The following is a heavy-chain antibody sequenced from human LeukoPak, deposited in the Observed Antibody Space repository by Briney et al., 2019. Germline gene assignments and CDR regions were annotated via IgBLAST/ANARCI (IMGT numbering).Heavy chain of an antibody. CDR3: ARVVGLLTKYYFDY. V-gene: IGHV1-69*13. Sequence: SVEVSCKASGYTFTSYYMHWVRQAPGQGLEWMGGIIPIFGTANYAQKFQGRVTITADESTSTAYMELSSLRSEDTAVYYCARVVGLLTKYYFDYWGQGTLVTVSS. CDR2: IIPIFGTA. CDR1: GYTFTSYY. D-gene: IGHD3-22*01. J-gene: IGHJ4*02.